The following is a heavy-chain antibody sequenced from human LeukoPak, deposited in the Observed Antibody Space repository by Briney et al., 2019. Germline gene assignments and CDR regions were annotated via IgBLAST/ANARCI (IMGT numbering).Heavy chain of an antibody. CDR3: ARDQLSESYYPWGWFDP. J-gene: IGHJ5*02. D-gene: IGHD1-26*01. CDR1: GFAVSTNY. CDR2: SYSDGST. V-gene: IGHV3-66*02. Sequence: GGSLRLSCAASGFAVSTNYLSWVRQAPGKGLEWISVSYSDGSTYYTDSVKGRFTISRDNSKNTLYLQMNSLRPEDTAVYYCARDQLSESYYPWGWFDPWGQGTLVTVSS.